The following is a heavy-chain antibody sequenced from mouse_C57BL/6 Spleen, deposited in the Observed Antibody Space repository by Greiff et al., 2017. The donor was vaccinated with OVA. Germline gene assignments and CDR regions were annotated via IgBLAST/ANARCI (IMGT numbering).Heavy chain of an antibody. CDR1: GYTFTDYN. CDR3: ARDYDGYFDY. Sequence: EVKLVESGPELVKPGASVKMSCKASGYTFTDYNMHWVKQSHGKSLEWIGYINPNNGGTSYNQKFKGKATLTVNKSSSTAYMELRSLTSEDSAVYYCARDYDGYFDYWGQGTTLTVSS. J-gene: IGHJ2*01. V-gene: IGHV1-22*01. D-gene: IGHD2-4*01. CDR2: INPNNGGT.